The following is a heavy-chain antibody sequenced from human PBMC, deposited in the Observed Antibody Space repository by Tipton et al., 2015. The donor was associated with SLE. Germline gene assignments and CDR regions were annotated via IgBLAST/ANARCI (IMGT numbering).Heavy chain of an antibody. V-gene: IGHV4-59*13. CDR2: IYNSGST. Sequence: GLVKPSETLSLKCAVSGYSISSYYWNWIRQPPGKGLEWIGYIYNSGSTNYNPSLKSRVTISVDTSKNQFSLKLSSVTPADTAVYYCARGAAAADTGAFDSWGQGTMVTVSS. D-gene: IGHD6-13*01. J-gene: IGHJ3*02. CDR1: GYSISSYY. CDR3: ARGAAAADTGAFDS.